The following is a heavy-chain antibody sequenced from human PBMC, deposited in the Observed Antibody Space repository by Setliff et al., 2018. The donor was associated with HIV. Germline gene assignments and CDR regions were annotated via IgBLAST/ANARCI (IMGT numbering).Heavy chain of an antibody. Sequence: PSETLSLTCIVTGDSIISGSYYWAWIRQPPGKGLEWIGTIYNGGASHYNPSLKSRVIIFLDPSTNQFSLELTSVTAADTAVYYCAREAPSEPTRYYNFWSGYPDWFDPWGPGALVTVSS. CDR3: AREAPSEPTRYYNFWSGYPDWFDP. V-gene: IGHV4-39*07. CDR1: GDSIISGSYY. CDR2: IYNGGAS. J-gene: IGHJ5*02. D-gene: IGHD3-3*01.